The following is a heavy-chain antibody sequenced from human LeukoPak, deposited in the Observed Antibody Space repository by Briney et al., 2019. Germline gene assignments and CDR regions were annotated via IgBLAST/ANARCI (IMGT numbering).Heavy chain of an antibody. CDR2: MSYDGCNK. CDR3: ARGHYPLLNCCFDC. Sequence: GGSLRLSCAASGFTFSSYAFHWVRQAPGKGLEWVAAMSYDGCNKYYPHSVKGRFTISRDTSKNTLYLQMNSLRAEDTAVYYCARGHYPLLNCCFDCWGQGTLVTVSS. CDR1: GFTFSSYA. D-gene: IGHD2-21*02. J-gene: IGHJ4*02. V-gene: IGHV3-30*04.